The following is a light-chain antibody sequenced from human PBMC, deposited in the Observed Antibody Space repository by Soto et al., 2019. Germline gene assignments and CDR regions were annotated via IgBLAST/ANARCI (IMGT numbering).Light chain of an antibody. CDR1: QSIRNW. CDR2: GAS. J-gene: IGKJ5*01. Sequence: DIQMNQSPSTLSASVGDRVTIPRVASQSIRNWLAGYQDKPGKAPKLLIYGASSLASGVPSRFSGSGSGTEFTLTIGGLQPDDFATYYCQQHGQWPITFGQGTRLEIK. CDR3: QQHGQWPIT. V-gene: IGKV1-5*01.